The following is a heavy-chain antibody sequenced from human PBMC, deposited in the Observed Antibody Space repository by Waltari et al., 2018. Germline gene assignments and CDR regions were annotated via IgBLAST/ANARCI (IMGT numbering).Heavy chain of an antibody. CDR1: GGSFSGYY. CDR2: INHSGST. Sequence: QVQLQQWGAGLLKPSETLSLTCAVYGGSFSGYYWSWIRQPRGKGREWIGEINHSGSTTYNPSLKSRVTISVDTSKNQFSLKLSSVTAADTAVYYCAREHSGYDQNAFDIWGQGTMVTVSS. J-gene: IGHJ3*02. V-gene: IGHV4-34*01. CDR3: AREHSGYDQNAFDI. D-gene: IGHD5-12*01.